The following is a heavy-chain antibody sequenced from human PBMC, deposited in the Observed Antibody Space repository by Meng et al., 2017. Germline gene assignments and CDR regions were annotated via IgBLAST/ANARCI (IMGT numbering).Heavy chain of an antibody. CDR1: GFTFSSYE. V-gene: IGHV3-48*03. D-gene: IGHD1/OR15-1a*01. J-gene: IGHJ4*02. CDR2: ISSSGSTI. CDR3: ASLTKFYFDY. Sequence: GGSLRLSCAASGFTFSSYEMNWVRQAPGKGLEWVSYISSSGSTIYYADSVKGRFTISRDNAKNSLYLQMNSLRAEDTAVYYCASLTKFYFDYWGQGTLVPSPQ.